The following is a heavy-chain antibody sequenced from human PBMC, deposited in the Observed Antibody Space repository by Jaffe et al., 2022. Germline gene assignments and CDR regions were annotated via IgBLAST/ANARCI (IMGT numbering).Heavy chain of an antibody. CDR1: GFTFSSYA. CDR2: ISSNGGST. Sequence: EVQLVESGGGLVQPGGSLRLSCAASGFTFSSYAMHWVRQAPGKGLEYVSAISSNGGSTYYANSVKGRFTISRDNSKNTLYLQMGSLRAEDMAVYYCARDQNDYGDLRGPYYFDYWGQGTLVTVSS. J-gene: IGHJ4*02. V-gene: IGHV3-64*01. CDR3: ARDQNDYGDLRGPYYFDY. D-gene: IGHD4-17*01.